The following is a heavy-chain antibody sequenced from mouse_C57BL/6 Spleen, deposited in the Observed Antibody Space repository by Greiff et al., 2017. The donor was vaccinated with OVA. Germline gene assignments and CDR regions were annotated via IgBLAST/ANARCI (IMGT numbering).Heavy chain of an antibody. Sequence: QVQLQQPGAELVMPGASVKLSCKASGYTFTSYWMHWVKQRPRQGLEWIGEIDPSDSYTNYNQKFKGKSTLTVDKSSSTAYMQLSSLTSEDSAVYYCARSGGYYDYDGAWWFAYWGQGTLVTVSA. V-gene: IGHV1-69*01. CDR3: ARSGGYYDYDGAWWFAY. D-gene: IGHD2-4*01. J-gene: IGHJ3*01. CDR1: GYTFTSYW. CDR2: IDPSDSYT.